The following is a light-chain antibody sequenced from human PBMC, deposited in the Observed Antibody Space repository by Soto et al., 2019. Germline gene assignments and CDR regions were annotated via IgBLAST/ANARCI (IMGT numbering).Light chain of an antibody. CDR1: QSISSY. V-gene: IGKV3-11*01. CDR3: QQRGDWPVT. CDR2: DAS. Sequence: EIVLTQSTATLSLSPGERATLSCRASQSISSYLAWYQQKPGQAPRLLISDASNRATGIPARFSGSGSGTDFTLIISSLEPEDFAVYDWQQRGDWPVTFGQGTRLEMK. J-gene: IGKJ5*01.